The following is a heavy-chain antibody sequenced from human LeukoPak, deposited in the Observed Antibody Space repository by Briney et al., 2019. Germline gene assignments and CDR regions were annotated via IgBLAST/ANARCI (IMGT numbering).Heavy chain of an antibody. D-gene: IGHD4-23*01. CDR1: GFTFSSYW. V-gene: IGHV3-7*01. Sequence: GGSLRLSCAASGFTFSSYWMGWVRQAPGKGLEWVAQIKPDGSDKYYVDSVKGRFTISRDNAKNSLNLQMNSLRAEDTAVYYCARAGNLDNWGQGTLVTVSS. CDR2: IKPDGSDK. CDR3: ARAGNLDN. J-gene: IGHJ4*02.